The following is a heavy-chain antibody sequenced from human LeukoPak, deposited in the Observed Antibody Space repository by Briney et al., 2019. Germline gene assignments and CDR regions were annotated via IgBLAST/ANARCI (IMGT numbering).Heavy chain of an antibody. D-gene: IGHD2-2*01. CDR2: IYPGDSDS. CDR3: ARREGCSSTNCRDY. V-gene: IGHV5-51*01. J-gene: IGHJ4*02. Sequence: GESLKISCKGSGYSFTSYWIAWVRQMPGKGLEWMGLIYPGDSDSRYSPSFQGQVTISVDKSISTAYLQWSSLQASDTAIYYCARREGCSSTNCRDYWGQGTLVTVSS. CDR1: GYSFTSYW.